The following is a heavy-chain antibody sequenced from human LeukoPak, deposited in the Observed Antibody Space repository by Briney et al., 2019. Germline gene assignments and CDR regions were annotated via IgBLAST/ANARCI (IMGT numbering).Heavy chain of an antibody. CDR3: ASLSDSSGYYWLDY. CDR1: GYTFTGHY. Sequence: ASVKVSCKASGYTFTGHYMHWVRQAPGQALEWMGWILPSSGGTTYAQEFQGRVTMTRDTSISTAYMELSRLRSDDTAVYYCASLSDSSGYYWLDYWGRGTLVTVSS. D-gene: IGHD3-22*01. CDR2: ILPSSGGT. V-gene: IGHV1-2*02. J-gene: IGHJ4*02.